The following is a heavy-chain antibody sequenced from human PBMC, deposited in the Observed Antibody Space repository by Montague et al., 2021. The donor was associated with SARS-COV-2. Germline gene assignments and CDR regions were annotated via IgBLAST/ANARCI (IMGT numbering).Heavy chain of an antibody. V-gene: IGHV4-39*02. D-gene: IGHD3-22*01. CDR3: AREEYYYGSSGYSRYYYYGMDV. CDR1: GGSISSSSYY. Sequence: SXTLSLTCTVSGGSISSSSYYWGWIRQPPGKGLEWIGSIYYSGSTYYNPSLKSRVTISVDTSKNQFSLKLSSVTAADTAVHYCAREEYYYGSSGYSRYYYYGMDVWGQGTTVTVSS. CDR2: IYYSGST. J-gene: IGHJ6*02.